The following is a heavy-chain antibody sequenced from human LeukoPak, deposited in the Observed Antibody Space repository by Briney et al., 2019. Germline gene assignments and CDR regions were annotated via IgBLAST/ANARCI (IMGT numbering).Heavy chain of an antibody. D-gene: IGHD3-10*01. CDR2: IYYSGST. CDR1: GGSISSYY. J-gene: IGHJ6*02. CDR3: ARVRTIWFGELLGYYYGMDV. V-gene: IGHV4-59*01. Sequence: PSETLSLTCTVSGGSISSYYWSWIRQPPGKGLEWIGYIYYSGSTNYNPSLKSRVTISVDTSKNQFSLKLSSVPAADTAVYYCARVRTIWFGELLGYYYGMDVWGQGTTVTVSS.